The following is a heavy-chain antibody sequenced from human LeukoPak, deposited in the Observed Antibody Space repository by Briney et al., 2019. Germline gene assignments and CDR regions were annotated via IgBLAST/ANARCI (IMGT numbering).Heavy chain of an antibody. CDR2: INPSGGST. CDR1: GYTFTSYY. V-gene: IGHV1-46*01. J-gene: IGHJ4*02. D-gene: IGHD3-16*01. Sequence: ASVKVSCKASGYTFTSYYMHWVRQAPGQGLEWMGIINPSGGSTSYAQKFQGRVTMTRDTSTSTVYMELSSLRSDDTAVYYCARARFSPGFFDYWGQGTLVTVSS. CDR3: ARARFSPGFFDY.